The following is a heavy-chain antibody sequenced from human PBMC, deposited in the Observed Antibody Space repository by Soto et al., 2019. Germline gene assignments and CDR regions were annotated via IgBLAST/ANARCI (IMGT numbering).Heavy chain of an antibody. CDR3: ASVPIWCGSSSCYTEGFDS. V-gene: IGHV3-23*01. J-gene: IGHJ4*02. D-gene: IGHD2-2*01. Sequence: EVQLLDSGGGWVQPGGSLRLSCVASGFVFSDYAMSWVRQAPGKGLEWVSAISAGGSDTYYADSVKGRFTVSRVNSKNTLKLQMHTLRAYDTAIYYCASVPIWCGSSSCYTEGFDSWGQGPLVTVSS. CDR1: GFVFSDYA. CDR2: ISAGGSDT.